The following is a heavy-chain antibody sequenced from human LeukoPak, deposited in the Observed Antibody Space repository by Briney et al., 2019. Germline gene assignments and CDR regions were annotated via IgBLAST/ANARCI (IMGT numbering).Heavy chain of an antibody. D-gene: IGHD2-15*01. V-gene: IGHV3-30*04. J-gene: IGHJ4*02. CDR1: GFTFSSYA. CDR2: ISYDGSNK. Sequence: GGSLRLSCAASGFTFSSYAMHWVRQAPGKGLEWVAVISYDGSNKYDADSVKGRFTISRDNSKNTLYLQMNSLRAEDTAVYYCARDIVKAYCSGGSCYSFFQALDYWGQGTLVTVSS. CDR3: ARDIVKAYCSGGSCYSFFQALDY.